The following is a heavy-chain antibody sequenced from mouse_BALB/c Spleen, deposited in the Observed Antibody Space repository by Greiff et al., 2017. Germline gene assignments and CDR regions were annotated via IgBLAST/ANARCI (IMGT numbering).Heavy chain of an antibody. CDR1: GYTFTSYW. CDR3: AREGLGKGWFAY. D-gene: IGHD4-1*01. Sequence: QVQLKQPGAELVKPGASVKLSCKASGYTFTSYWMHWVKQRPGQGLEWIGEINPSNGRTNYNEKFKSKATLTVDKSSSTAYMQLSSLTSEDSAVYYCAREGLGKGWFAYWGQGTLVTVSA. CDR2: INPSNGRT. J-gene: IGHJ3*01. V-gene: IGHV1S81*02.